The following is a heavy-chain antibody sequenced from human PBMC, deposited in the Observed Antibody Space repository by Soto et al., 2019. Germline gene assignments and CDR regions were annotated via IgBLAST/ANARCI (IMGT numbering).Heavy chain of an antibody. CDR2: IIPIFGTS. J-gene: IGHJ3*01. CDR3: ARGSGDAYGAYHVFDV. D-gene: IGHD4-17*01. CDR1: GDTFKTYV. V-gene: IGHV1-69*06. Sequence: QVQVVQSGAEVKKPGSSVKVSCKTSGDTFKTYVISWVRQAPGQGLEWMGGIIPIFGTSNYAQKFQDRITSTADRSTSTAYMELSSLRSEDTAVYYCARGSGDAYGAYHVFDVWGQGTMVTVSS.